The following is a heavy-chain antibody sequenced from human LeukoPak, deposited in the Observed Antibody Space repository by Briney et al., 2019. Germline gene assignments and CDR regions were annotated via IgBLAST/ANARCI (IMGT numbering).Heavy chain of an antibody. V-gene: IGHV4-39*07. CDR3: ARAAVGATMAYFDY. Sequence: SETLSLTCAVSGGSISSNSYYWGWIRQPPGKGLEWIGSIYYSGSTYYNPSLKSRVTISVDTSKNQFSLKLSSVTAADTAVYYCARAAVGATMAYFDYWGQGTLVTVSS. CDR1: GGSISSNSYY. J-gene: IGHJ4*02. CDR2: IYYSGST. D-gene: IGHD1-26*01.